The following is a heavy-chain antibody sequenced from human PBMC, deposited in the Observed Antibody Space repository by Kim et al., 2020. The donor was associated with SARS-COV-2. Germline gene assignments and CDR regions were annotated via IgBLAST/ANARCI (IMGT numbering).Heavy chain of an antibody. V-gene: IGHV3-33*01. J-gene: IGHJ4*02. Sequence: GGSLRLSCAASGFTFSSYGMHWVRQAPGKGLEWVAVIWYDGSNKYYADSVKGRFTISRDNSKNTLYLQMNSLRAEDTAVYYCAREKYSSSWYGFNRLDYWGQGTLVTVSS. CDR2: IWYDGSNK. CDR1: GFTFSSYG. CDR3: AREKYSSSWYGFNRLDY. D-gene: IGHD6-13*01.